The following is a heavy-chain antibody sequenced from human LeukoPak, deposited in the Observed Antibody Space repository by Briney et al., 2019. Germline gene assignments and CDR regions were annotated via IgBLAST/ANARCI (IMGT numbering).Heavy chain of an antibody. V-gene: IGHV4-61*01. Sequence: SETLSLTCTVSGGSISSKNYYWTWIRQPPGKGLEWIGYIHYSGSTNYNPSLKSRVTMSLDTSKNQFSLTLSSVTAADTAVYYCTRERNDYGDYGADYWGQGTLVTVSS. J-gene: IGHJ4*02. CDR3: TRERNDYGDYGADY. CDR1: GGSISSKNYY. D-gene: IGHD4-17*01. CDR2: IHYSGST.